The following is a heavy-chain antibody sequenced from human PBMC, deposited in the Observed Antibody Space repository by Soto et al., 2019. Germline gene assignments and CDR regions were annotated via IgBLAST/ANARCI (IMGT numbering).Heavy chain of an antibody. CDR1: GYTFTTYY. V-gene: IGHV1-46*01. J-gene: IGHJ6*02. D-gene: IGHD3-16*01. CDR2: INPSGGST. CDR3: AIWRRLQEASYYYYGMDV. Sequence: ASVKVSCKASGYTFTTYYMHWVRQAPGQGLEWMGIINPSGGSTSYAQKFQGRVTMTRDTSTSTVYMELSSLRSEDTAVYYCAIWRRLQEASYYYYGMDVWGQGTTVTVSS.